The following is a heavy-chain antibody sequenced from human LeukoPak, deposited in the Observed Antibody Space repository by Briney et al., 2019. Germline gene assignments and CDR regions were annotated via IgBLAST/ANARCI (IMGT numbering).Heavy chain of an antibody. Sequence: PSETLSLTCAAYGGSFSGYYWSWIRQPPGKGLEWIGEINHSGSTNYNPSLKSRVTISVDTSKNQFSLKLSSVTAADTAVYYCARLPGYSSGWYVPLVDYYYGMDVWGQGTTVTVSS. D-gene: IGHD6-19*01. CDR1: GGSFSGYY. J-gene: IGHJ6*02. V-gene: IGHV4-34*01. CDR2: INHSGST. CDR3: ARLPGYSSGWYVPLVDYYYGMDV.